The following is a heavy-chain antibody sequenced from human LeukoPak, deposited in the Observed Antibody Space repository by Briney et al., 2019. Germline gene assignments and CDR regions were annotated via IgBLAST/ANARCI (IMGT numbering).Heavy chain of an antibody. J-gene: IGHJ4*02. CDR1: GFTFSSYA. CDR3: ARDRSPAAGTFPDY. V-gene: IGHV3-30-3*01. D-gene: IGHD6-13*01. Sequence: GGSLRLSCAASGFTFSSYAMHWVRQAPGKGLEWVAVISYDGSNKYYADSVNGRFTISRDNSKNTLYLQMNSLRAEDTAVYYCARDRSPAAGTFPDYWGQGTLVTVSS. CDR2: ISYDGSNK.